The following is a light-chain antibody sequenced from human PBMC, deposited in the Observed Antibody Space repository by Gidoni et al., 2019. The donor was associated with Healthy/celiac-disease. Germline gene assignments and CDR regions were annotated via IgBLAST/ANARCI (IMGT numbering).Light chain of an antibody. CDR2: AAS. Sequence: IQMTQAPSSLSASVGDRVTITCRASQSISSYLKWYQQKPGKAPKLLLYAASSLPSGVPSRFSGSGSGTDVTLTISSLQPEDFATYYCQQSYRTPGTFGQGIKVEIK. CDR1: QSISSY. CDR3: QQSYRTPGT. J-gene: IGKJ1*01. V-gene: IGKV1-39*01.